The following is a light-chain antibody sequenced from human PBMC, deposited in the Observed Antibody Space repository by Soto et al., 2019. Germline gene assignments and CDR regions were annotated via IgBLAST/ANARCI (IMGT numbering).Light chain of an antibody. V-gene: IGLV2-14*01. CDR1: SSDVGGYNY. J-gene: IGLJ1*01. CDR2: DVS. CDR3: SSYTSSSTLLYA. Sequence: QSVLTQPASVSGSPGQSITISCTGTSSDVGGYNYVSWYQQHPGKAPKLMIYDVSNRPSGVSNRFSGSKSGNTASLTISGLQAEDEADYYCSSYTSSSTLLYAFGTGTKVT.